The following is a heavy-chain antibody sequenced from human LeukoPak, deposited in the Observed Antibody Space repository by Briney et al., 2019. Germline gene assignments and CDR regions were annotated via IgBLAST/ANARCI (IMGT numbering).Heavy chain of an antibody. J-gene: IGHJ4*02. CDR3: VRGVGVSRFNYLDS. CDR2: IWYDASNK. CDR1: GFTFSSFG. Sequence: GGSLRLSCAASGFTFSSFGMHWVRQAPGKGLEWVAVIWYDASNKYYADSVKGRFTISRDNSKITLYLQMNSLRDDDTAVYYCVRGVGVSRFNYLDSWGQGTLVIVSS. D-gene: IGHD6-13*01. V-gene: IGHV3-33*01.